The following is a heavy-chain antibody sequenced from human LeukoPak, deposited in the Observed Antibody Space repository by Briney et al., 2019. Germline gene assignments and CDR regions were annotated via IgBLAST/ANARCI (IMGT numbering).Heavy chain of an antibody. D-gene: IGHD3-22*01. V-gene: IGHV1-18*01. CDR3: ARVLGHYYDSSGYYLNWFDP. Sequence: ASVKVSCKAFGYTFTSYGISWVRQAPGQGLEWMGWISAYNGNTNYAQKLQGRVTMTTDTSTSTAYMELRSLRSDDTAVYYCARVLGHYYDSSGYYLNWFDPWGQGTLVTVSS. CDR2: ISAYNGNT. J-gene: IGHJ5*02. CDR1: GYTFTSYG.